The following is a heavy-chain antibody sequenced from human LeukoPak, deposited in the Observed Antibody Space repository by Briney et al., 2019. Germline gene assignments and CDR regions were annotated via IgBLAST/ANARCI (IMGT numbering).Heavy chain of an antibody. D-gene: IGHD2-2*01. CDR3: ATTTRSSSWDY. CDR2: VRPDGSQT. V-gene: IGHV3-7*01. Sequence: PGGSLRLSCAGSGFSFSNYWMSWARQAPGKWLECVANVRPDGSQTQYVHCMKGRFTVSRDNSENSLYLRMSSLRAEDTAVYYCATTTRSSSWDYWGQGTLVTVSS. J-gene: IGHJ4*02. CDR1: GFSFSNYW.